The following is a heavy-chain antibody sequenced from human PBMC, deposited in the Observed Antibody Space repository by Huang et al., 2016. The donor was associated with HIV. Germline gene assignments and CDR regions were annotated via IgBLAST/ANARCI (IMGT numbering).Heavy chain of an antibody. J-gene: IGHJ4*02. CDR1: GGSFSDYY. CDR2: INHSGST. CDR3: ARGRFRFDY. V-gene: IGHV4-34*02. Sequence: QVQLQQWGAGLLKPSETLSLTCAVYGGSFSDYYGSWIRQPPGKGLEWIGEINHSGSTNYNPSLKSRVTISVDTSKNQFSLKLSSVTAADTAVYYCARGRFRFDYWGQGTLVTVSS.